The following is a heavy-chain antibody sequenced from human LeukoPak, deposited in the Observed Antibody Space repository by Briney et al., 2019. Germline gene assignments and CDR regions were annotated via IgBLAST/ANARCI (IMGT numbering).Heavy chain of an antibody. CDR3: AREASYGDYPGSFDY. V-gene: IGHV3-66*01. CDR2: IYSGGST. J-gene: IGHJ4*02. D-gene: IGHD4-17*01. Sequence: GGSLRLSCAASGFTVSSNYMSWVRQAPRKGLEWVSVIYSGGSTYYADSVKGRFTISRDNSKNTLYLQMNSLRAEDTAVYYCAREASYGDYPGSFDYWGQGTLVTVSS. CDR1: GFTVSSNY.